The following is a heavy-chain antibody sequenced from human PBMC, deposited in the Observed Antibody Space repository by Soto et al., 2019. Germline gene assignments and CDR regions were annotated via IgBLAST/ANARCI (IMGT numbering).Heavy chain of an antibody. CDR2: TRNKANSYTT. CDR3: ASGRSCSAGSCYSRQEEYYYYYGMDV. J-gene: IGHJ6*02. Sequence: WESXRLSCSSSGGTFSDHYRCWFRQAPGKGREWVGRTRNKANSYTTEYAASVKGRFTISRDDSKKSLYLQMHSLKTEDTAVYYCASGRSCSAGSCYSRQEEYYYYYGMDVWGQGTTVTVSS. V-gene: IGHV3-72*01. D-gene: IGHD2-15*01. CDR1: GGTFSDHY.